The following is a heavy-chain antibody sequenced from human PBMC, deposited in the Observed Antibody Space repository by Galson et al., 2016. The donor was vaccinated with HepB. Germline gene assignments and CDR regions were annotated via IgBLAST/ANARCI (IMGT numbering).Heavy chain of an antibody. CDR1: GDSISSAGYS. CDR2: IHHSGRT. V-gene: IGHV4-30-2*01. CDR3: ASTVAVPDFYVDY. Sequence: TLSLTCGVSGDSISSAGYSWTWIRQPPGKGLEWMGNIHHSGRTYHNPSLQSRVTMSVDTSKSHFYLSLPSVTAADKAVYYCASTVAVPDFYVDYWGQGTLVTGSS. J-gene: IGHJ4*02. D-gene: IGHD6-19*01.